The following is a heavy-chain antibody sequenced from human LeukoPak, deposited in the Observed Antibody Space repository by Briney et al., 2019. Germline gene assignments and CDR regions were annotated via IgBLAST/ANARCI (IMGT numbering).Heavy chain of an antibody. J-gene: IGHJ3*02. Sequence: GGSLRLSCAASGFTFSNYDMNWVRQAPGKGLEWVAYISSSSSTIYYADSVKGRFTISRDNAKTSLYLQMNSLRAEDTAVYYCARDLPWGSPDAFDIWGQGTMVTVSS. CDR3: ARDLPWGSPDAFDI. CDR2: ISSSSSTI. V-gene: IGHV3-48*04. CDR1: GFTFSNYD. D-gene: IGHD7-27*01.